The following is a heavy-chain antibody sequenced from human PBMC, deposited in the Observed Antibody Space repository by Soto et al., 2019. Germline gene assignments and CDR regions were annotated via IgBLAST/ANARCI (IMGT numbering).Heavy chain of an antibody. V-gene: IGHV3-33*01. CDR1: GFTFSSYG. CDR2: IWYDGSNK. CDR3: AREITMVRGVIIHNWFDP. D-gene: IGHD3-10*01. Sequence: QVQLVESGGGVVQLGRSLRLSCAASGFTFSSYGMHWVRQAPGKGLEWVAVIWYDGSNKYYADSVKGRFTISRDNSKNTLYLQMNSLRAEDTAVYYCAREITMVRGVIIHNWFDPWGQGTLVTVSS. J-gene: IGHJ5*02.